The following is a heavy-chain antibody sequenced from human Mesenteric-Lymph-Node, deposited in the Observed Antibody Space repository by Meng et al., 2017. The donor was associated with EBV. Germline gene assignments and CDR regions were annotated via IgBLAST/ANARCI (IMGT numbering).Heavy chain of an antibody. CDR1: GYTLITHV. V-gene: IGHV1-8*01. CDR3: ARSYGSDELDY. D-gene: IGHD1-26*01. CDR2: LNPNNGYT. Sequence: QVQLVRSGADVKKPGASVKASCKASGYTLITHVINGVRQALRQGLEWMGWLNPNNGYTGSTQKFQGRDTITRDTSISTAYMELTSLTSEDTTVYYCARSYGSDELDYWGQGTLVTVSS. J-gene: IGHJ4*02.